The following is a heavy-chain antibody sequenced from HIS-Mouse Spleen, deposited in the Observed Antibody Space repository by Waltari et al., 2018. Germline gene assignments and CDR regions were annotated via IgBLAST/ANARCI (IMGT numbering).Heavy chain of an antibody. D-gene: IGHD6-13*01. V-gene: IGHV4-39*07. J-gene: IGHJ2*01. CDR2: IYYSGST. CDR1: GGHISSISYY. Sequence: QLQLQESGPGLVKPSETLSLTCTVSGGHISSISYYWGWIRQPPGKGLEWIGSIYYSGSTYYNPSLKSRVTISVDTSKNQFSLKLSSVTAADTAVYYCAREIPYSSSWYDWYFDLWGRGTLVTVSS. CDR3: AREIPYSSSWYDWYFDL.